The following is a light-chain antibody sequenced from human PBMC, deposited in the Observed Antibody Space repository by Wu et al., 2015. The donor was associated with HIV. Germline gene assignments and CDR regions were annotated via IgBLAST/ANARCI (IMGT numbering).Light chain of an antibody. Sequence: EIVLTQSPGTLSLSPGEGVTLSCRASQSVPNSQLAWYQQKPGQPPRLLFYDASSRATGIPDRFSGSGSGTDFTLTIRRLEPEDFAVYYCQQYGGSPPHTFGQGTKLEIK. V-gene: IGKV3-20*01. CDR3: QQYGGSPPHT. CDR2: DAS. J-gene: IGKJ2*01. CDR1: QSVPNSQ.